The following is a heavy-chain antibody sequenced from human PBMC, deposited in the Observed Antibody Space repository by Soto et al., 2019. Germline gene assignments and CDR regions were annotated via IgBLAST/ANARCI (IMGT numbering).Heavy chain of an antibody. CDR3: ASATLGGATIHFDY. CDR2: ISSSSSYI. Sequence: EVQLVESGGGLVKPGGSLRLSCAASGFTFSSYSMNWVRQAPGKVLEWVSSISSSSSYIYYADSVKGRFTISRDNAKKSLYLQMNRLGAEDTAVYYCASATLGGATIHFDYWGQGTLVTVSS. D-gene: IGHD5-12*01. J-gene: IGHJ4*02. V-gene: IGHV3-21*01. CDR1: GFTFSSYS.